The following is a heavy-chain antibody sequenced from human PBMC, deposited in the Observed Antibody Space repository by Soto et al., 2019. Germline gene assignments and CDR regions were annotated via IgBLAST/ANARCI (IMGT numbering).Heavy chain of an antibody. D-gene: IGHD3-22*01. Sequence: GGSLRLSCAASGFTFSSYGMHWVRQAPGKGLEWVAVISYDGSNKYYADSVKGRFTISRDNSKNTLYLQMNSLRAEDTAGYYCAKNYYYDSSPPPSPYYYYGMDVWGQGTTVTVSS. J-gene: IGHJ6*02. V-gene: IGHV3-30*18. CDR1: GFTFSSYG. CDR3: AKNYYYDSSPPPSPYYYYGMDV. CDR2: ISYDGSNK.